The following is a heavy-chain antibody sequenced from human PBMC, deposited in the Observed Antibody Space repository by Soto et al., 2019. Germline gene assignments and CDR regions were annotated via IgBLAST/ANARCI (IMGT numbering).Heavy chain of an antibody. D-gene: IGHD3-16*02. CDR3: ARDRLRLGELSLIGYFDS. Sequence: QVPLVESGGGVVQPGRSLRLSCAGSGFSLSSYTMHWVRQAPGKGLEWVALISFDSSSKHYADSVRGRFNISRDNSKNTLYLQMDSLRPDDTALYYCARDRLRLGELSLIGYFDSWGQGTLVTVSS. V-gene: IGHV3-30-3*01. CDR2: ISFDSSSK. J-gene: IGHJ4*02. CDR1: GFSLSSYT.